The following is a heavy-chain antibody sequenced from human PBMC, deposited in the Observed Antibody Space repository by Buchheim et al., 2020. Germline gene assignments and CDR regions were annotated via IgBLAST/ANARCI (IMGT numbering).Heavy chain of an antibody. CDR2: VYYCGST. J-gene: IGHJ4*02. CDR3: ASRVSTVIMWLLDC. V-gene: IGHV4-39*01. CDR1: GGSIRSSSYY. D-gene: IGHD2-21*01. Sequence: HLQLQESGPGLMKPSETLSLTCTVSGGSIRSSSYYWGWIRQPPGKGLEWVGTVYYCGSTYYYASLKIRVTISVDTSENQFSLKLTSVTAANTAVYYCASRVSTVIMWLLDCWGQGT.